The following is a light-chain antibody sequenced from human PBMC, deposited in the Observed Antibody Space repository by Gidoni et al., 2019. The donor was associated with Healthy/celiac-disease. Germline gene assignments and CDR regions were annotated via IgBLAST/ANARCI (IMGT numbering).Light chain of an antibody. CDR1: QDISNY. V-gene: IGKV1-33*01. Sequence: IQMTQSPSSLSSSVGDRVTITCQASQDISNYLYWYQQKPGKAPKLLIYDASNLETGVPARFSGSGSGTDFTFTISSLQPEDIATYYCQQYDNLLFTFGRGTKVDIK. CDR2: DAS. J-gene: IGKJ3*01. CDR3: QQYDNLLFT.